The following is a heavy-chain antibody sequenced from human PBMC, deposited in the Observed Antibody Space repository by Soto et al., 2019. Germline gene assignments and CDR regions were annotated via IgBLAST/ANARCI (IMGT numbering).Heavy chain of an antibody. Sequence: AGLTLTCRASGYACTGWYLHLVRQTAGQGFEWMGWINPNSGGTNYAQKFQGWVTMTRDTSISTAYMELSRLRSDDTAVYYCASDGGGYGDLLSNWFDPWGQGTLVTVSS. CDR2: INPNSGGT. CDR3: ASDGGGYGDLLSNWFDP. CDR1: GYACTGWY. V-gene: IGHV1-2*04. D-gene: IGHD4-17*01. J-gene: IGHJ5*02.